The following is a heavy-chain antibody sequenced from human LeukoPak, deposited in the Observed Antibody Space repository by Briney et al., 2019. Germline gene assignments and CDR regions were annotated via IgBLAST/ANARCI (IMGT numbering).Heavy chain of an antibody. CDR3: ARGGQAYYGSGTSYYYYMDV. V-gene: IGHV1-69*13. J-gene: IGHJ6*03. CDR1: GYTFTSYY. D-gene: IGHD3-10*01. CDR2: IIPVFGTT. Sequence: ASVKVSCKASGYTFTSYYMHWVRRAPGQGLEWMGGIIPVFGTTNYAQKFQGRVTITADESTGTAYMELSSLRSDDTAVYYCARGGQAYYGSGTSYYYYMDVWGTGTTVTISS.